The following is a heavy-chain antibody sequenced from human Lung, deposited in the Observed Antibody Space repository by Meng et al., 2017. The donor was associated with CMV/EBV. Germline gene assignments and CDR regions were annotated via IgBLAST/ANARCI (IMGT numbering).Heavy chain of an antibody. Sequence: GSLRLSCTVSGGSISSYYWSWIRQPPGKGLEWIGYIYYSGSTNYNPSLKSRVTISVDTSKNQFSLKLSSVTAADTAVYYCARLYSSSWFLPSGMDVWGQGTTVXVSS. J-gene: IGHJ6*02. CDR2: IYYSGST. CDR1: GGSISSYY. V-gene: IGHV4-59*01. CDR3: ARLYSSSWFLPSGMDV. D-gene: IGHD6-13*01.